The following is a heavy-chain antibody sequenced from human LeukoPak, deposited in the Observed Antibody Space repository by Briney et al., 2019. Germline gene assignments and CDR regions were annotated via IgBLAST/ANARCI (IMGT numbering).Heavy chain of an antibody. CDR3: ARHGYYYSSGPLFDS. D-gene: IGHD3-10*01. J-gene: IGHJ4*02. Sequence: SETLSLTCTFSGGSISSNTYYWAWIRQPPRKGLEWIGTISYSGSSYYNPSLNSRVTISVDTSKNQFFLNLTSVTATDTALYYCARHGYYYSSGPLFDSWGQGTLVTVSS. CDR1: GGSISSNTYY. CDR2: ISYSGSS. V-gene: IGHV4-39*01.